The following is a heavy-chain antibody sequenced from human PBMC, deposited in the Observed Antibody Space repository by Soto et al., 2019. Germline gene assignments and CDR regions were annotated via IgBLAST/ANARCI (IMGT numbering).Heavy chain of an antibody. D-gene: IGHD3-3*01. Sequence: GGSLRLSCAASGFTFSNAWMNWVRQAPGKGLEWVGRIKSKTDGGTTDYAAPVKGRFTISRDDSKNTLYLQMNSLKTEDTAVYYCTTGKVLRFLDYYYGMDVWGQGTTVTVSS. J-gene: IGHJ6*02. V-gene: IGHV3-15*07. CDR2: IKSKTDGGTT. CDR3: TTGKVLRFLDYYYGMDV. CDR1: GFTFSNAW.